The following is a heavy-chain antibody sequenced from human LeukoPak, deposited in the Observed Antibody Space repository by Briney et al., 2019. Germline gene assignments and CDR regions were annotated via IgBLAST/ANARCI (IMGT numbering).Heavy chain of an antibody. CDR3: ARDTDWNPIFQVDY. D-gene: IGHD1-1*01. J-gene: IGHJ4*02. CDR1: GYTFTGYY. Sequence: ASVKVSCKASGYTFTGYYMHWVRQAPGQGLEWMGWINPNSGGTNYAQKFQGRVTMTRDTSISTAYMELSRLRSDDTAVYYCARDTDWNPIFQVDYWGQGTLVTVSS. CDR2: INPNSGGT. V-gene: IGHV1-2*02.